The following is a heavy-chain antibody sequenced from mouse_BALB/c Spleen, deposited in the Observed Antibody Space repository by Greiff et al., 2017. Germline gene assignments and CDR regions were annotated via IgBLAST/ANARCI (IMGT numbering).Heavy chain of an antibody. CDR1: GFTFSSYG. CDR3: AGDEAY. CDR2: ISSGGSYT. J-gene: IGHJ3*01. V-gene: IGHV5-6*03. D-gene: IGHD3-3*01. Sequence: DVKLVESGGGLVKPGGSLKLSCAASGFTFSSYGMSWVRQTPDKRLEWVATISSGGSYTYYPDSVKGRFTISRDNAKNTLYLQMSSLKSEDTAMYYCAGDEAYWGQGTLVTVSA.